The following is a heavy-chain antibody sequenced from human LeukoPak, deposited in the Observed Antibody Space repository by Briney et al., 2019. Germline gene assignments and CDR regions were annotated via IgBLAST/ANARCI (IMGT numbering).Heavy chain of an antibody. J-gene: IGHJ5*02. CDR2: INHSGST. D-gene: IGHD3-10*01. Sequence: PSETLSLTCAVYGGSFSGYYWSWIRQPPGKGLERIGEINHSGSTNYNPSLKSRVTISVDTSKNQFSLKLSSVTAADTAVYYCARGSPYYYGSGNWFDPWGQGTLVTVSS. CDR3: ARGSPYYYGSGNWFDP. V-gene: IGHV4-34*01. CDR1: GGSFSGYY.